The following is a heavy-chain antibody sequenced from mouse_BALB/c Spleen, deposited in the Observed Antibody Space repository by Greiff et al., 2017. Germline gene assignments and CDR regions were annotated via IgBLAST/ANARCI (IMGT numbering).Heavy chain of an antibody. CDR3: ARDYYGSTDY. D-gene: IGHD1-1*01. CDR1: GFTFTDYY. J-gene: IGHJ2*01. V-gene: IGHV7-3*02. CDR2: IRNKANGYTT. Sequence: EVQVVESGGGLVQPGGSLRLSCATSGFTFTDYYMSWVRQPPGKALEWLGFIRNKANGYTTEYSASVKGRFTISRDNSQSILYLQMNTLRAEDSATYYCARDYYGSTDYWGQGTTLTVSS.